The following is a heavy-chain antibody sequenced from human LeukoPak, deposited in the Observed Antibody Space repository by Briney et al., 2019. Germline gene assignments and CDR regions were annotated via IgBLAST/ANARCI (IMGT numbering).Heavy chain of an antibody. CDR2: IYHSGST. D-gene: IGHD4-17*01. V-gene: IGHV4-30-2*01. J-gene: IGHJ2*01. Sequence: ASETLSLTCAVSGGSISSGGYSWSWIRQPPGKGLEWIGYIYHSGSTYYNPSLKSRVTISVDRSKNQFSLKLSSVTAADTAVYYCARCPYGDYPWYFDLWGRGTLVTVSS. CDR1: GGSISSGGYS. CDR3: ARCPYGDYPWYFDL.